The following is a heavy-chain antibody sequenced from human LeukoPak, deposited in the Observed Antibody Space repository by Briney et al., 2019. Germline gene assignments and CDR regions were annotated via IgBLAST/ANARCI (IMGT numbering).Heavy chain of an antibody. D-gene: IGHD1-26*01. Sequence: PGRSLRLSCAASGFTFSSYAMHWVRQAPGKGLEWGAVISYDGSNKYYADSVKGRFTISRDNSKNTLYLQMNSLRAEDTAVYYCATVRSRYSGSYSAFDIWGQGTMVTVSS. J-gene: IGHJ3*02. CDR3: ATVRSRYSGSYSAFDI. CDR2: ISYDGSNK. CDR1: GFTFSSYA. V-gene: IGHV3-30-3*01.